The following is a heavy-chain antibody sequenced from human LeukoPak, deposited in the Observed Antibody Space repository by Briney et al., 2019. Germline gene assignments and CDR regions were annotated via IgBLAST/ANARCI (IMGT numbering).Heavy chain of an antibody. V-gene: IGHV4-30-4*01. D-gene: IGHD1/OR15-1a*01. CDR3: AREGAGTDKGGMDV. CDR2: IYYSGST. J-gene: IGHJ6*04. Sequence: SETLSLTCTVSGGSISSGDYYWSWIRQPPGKGLEWIGYIYYSGSTYYNSSLKSRVTISVDTSKNQFSLKLSSVTAADTAVYYCAREGAGTDKGGMDVWGKGTTVTVSS. CDR1: GGSISSGDYY.